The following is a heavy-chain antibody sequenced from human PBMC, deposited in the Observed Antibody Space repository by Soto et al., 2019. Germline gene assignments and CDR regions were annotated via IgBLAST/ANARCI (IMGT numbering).Heavy chain of an antibody. Sequence: QVQLQESGPGLVKPSVTLSLTCTVSGGSISDYYWSWFRQAPGKGLDWIGYVYYSGTTNYNPSLQSRVTMSVDTSKNQFSLKLSSVTAADTAVYYCARQAIDWGQGTLVTVSS. CDR1: GGSISDYY. CDR2: VYYSGTT. V-gene: IGHV4-59*08. J-gene: IGHJ4*02. CDR3: ARQAID.